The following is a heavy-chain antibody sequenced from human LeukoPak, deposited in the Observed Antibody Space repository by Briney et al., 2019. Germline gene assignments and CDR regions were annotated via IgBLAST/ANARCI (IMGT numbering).Heavy chain of an antibody. J-gene: IGHJ4*02. Sequence: GGSLRLSCAASGFTVSSNYMSWVRQAPGKGLEWVSVIYSGGSTYYADSVKGRFTISRDNSKNTLYLQMNSLRAEDTAVYYCAREGDGYSFFDYWGQGTLVTVSS. V-gene: IGHV3-53*01. CDR1: GFTVSSNY. CDR3: AREGDGYSFFDY. D-gene: IGHD5-24*01. CDR2: IYSGGST.